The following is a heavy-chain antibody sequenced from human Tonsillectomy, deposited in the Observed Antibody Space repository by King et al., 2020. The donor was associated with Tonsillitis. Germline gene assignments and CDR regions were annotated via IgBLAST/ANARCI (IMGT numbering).Heavy chain of an antibody. CDR1: GGSISSGSHS. Sequence: VQLQESGPGLVKPSQTLSLTCAVSGGSISSGSHSWSWIRQPPGKGLEWIGYIYYTGSTYYSPSLRSRVSISVDTSQNQFSLKLNSVTAADTAVYYWARLPYYYESAGFPLADYFDFWGQGTLVTVSS. CDR2: IYYTGST. D-gene: IGHD3-22*01. J-gene: IGHJ4*02. CDR3: ARLPYYYESAGFPLADYFDF. V-gene: IGHV4-30-4*07.